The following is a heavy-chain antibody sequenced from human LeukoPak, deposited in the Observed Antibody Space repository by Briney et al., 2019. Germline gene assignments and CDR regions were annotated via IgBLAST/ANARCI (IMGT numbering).Heavy chain of an antibody. Sequence: SETLSLTCAVYGGSFSGYYWSWIRQPAGKGLEWIGRIYTSGSTNYNPSLKSRVTMSVDTSKNQFSLKLSSVTAADTAVYYCASSRLLWFGEFDYWGQGTLVTVSS. D-gene: IGHD3-10*01. V-gene: IGHV4-59*10. J-gene: IGHJ4*02. CDR2: IYTSGST. CDR1: GGSFSGYY. CDR3: ASSRLLWFGEFDY.